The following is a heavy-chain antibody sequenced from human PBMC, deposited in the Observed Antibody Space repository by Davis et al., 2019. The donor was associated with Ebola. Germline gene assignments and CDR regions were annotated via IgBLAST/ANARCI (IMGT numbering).Heavy chain of an antibody. Sequence: ASVKVSCKASGYTFTSYAMHWVRQAPGQRLEWMGWINAGNGSTKYSQKFQGRVTITRDTSASTAYMELSSLRSEDTAVYYCARDRLTMVRGEYYYYGMDVWGQGTTVTVSS. V-gene: IGHV1-3*01. D-gene: IGHD3-10*01. CDR2: INAGNGST. CDR1: GYTFTSYA. J-gene: IGHJ6*02. CDR3: ARDRLTMVRGEYYYYGMDV.